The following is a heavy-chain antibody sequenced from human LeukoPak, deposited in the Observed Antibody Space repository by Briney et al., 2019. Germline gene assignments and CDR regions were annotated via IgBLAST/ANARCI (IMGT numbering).Heavy chain of an antibody. CDR3: AKGARYCSGGSCFDEYYFDY. D-gene: IGHD2-15*01. V-gene: IGHV3-23*01. Sequence: GGSLRLSCAASGFTFSNYAMSWVRQAPGKGLEWVSGISGSGGSTYYADSVKGRFTISRDNSKNTLYLQMNSLRAEDTAVYFCAKGARYCSGGSCFDEYYFDYWGQGILVTVSS. CDR1: GFTFSNYA. CDR2: ISGSGGST. J-gene: IGHJ4*02.